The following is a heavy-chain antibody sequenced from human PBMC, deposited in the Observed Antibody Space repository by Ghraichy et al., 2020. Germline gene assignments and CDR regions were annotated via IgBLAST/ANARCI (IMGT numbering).Heavy chain of an antibody. CDR2: INHSGST. CDR1: GGSFSGYY. Sequence: SETLSLTCAVYGGSFSGYYWSWIRQPPGKGLEWIGEINHSGSTNYNPSLKSRVTISVDTSKNQFSLKLSSVTAADTAVYYCARGRMVDYWGQGTLVTVSS. J-gene: IGHJ4*02. D-gene: IGHD2-8*01. CDR3: ARGRMVDY. V-gene: IGHV4-34*01.